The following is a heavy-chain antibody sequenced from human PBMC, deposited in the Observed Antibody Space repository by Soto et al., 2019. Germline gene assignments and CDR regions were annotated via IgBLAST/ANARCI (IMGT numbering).Heavy chain of an antibody. V-gene: IGHV3-33*01. CDR3: ARDSYYCSGSYYNHY. CDR1: GFTFSSYG. Sequence: QVQLVESGGGVVQPGRSLRLSCAASGFTFSSYGMHWVRQAPGKGLEWVAVIWYDGSNKYYADSVKGRFTISRDNSKNTLYLQMNSLRGEDTAVYYCARDSYYCSGSYYNHYWGQGTLVTVSS. D-gene: IGHD3-10*01. J-gene: IGHJ4*02. CDR2: IWYDGSNK.